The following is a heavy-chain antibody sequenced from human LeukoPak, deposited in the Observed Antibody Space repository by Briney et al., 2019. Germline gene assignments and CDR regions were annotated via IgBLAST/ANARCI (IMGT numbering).Heavy chain of an antibody. D-gene: IGHD3-9*01. CDR3: TRRSTISAPDY. J-gene: IGHJ4*02. Sequence: GGSLRLSCAASGFTFSSSAMHWVRQASGKGLEWVGRIRSKANSYATAYAASVKGRFTISRDDSKNTAYLQMNRLKTEDTAVYYCTRRSTISAPDYWGQGTLVTVSS. CDR2: IRSKANSYAT. CDR1: GFTFSSSA. V-gene: IGHV3-73*01.